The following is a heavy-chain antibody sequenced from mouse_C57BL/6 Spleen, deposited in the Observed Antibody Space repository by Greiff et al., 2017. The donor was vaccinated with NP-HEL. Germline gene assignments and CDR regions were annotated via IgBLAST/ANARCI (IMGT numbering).Heavy chain of an antibody. CDR2: ISSGSSTI. Sequence: EVQLVESGGGLVKPGGSLKLSCAASGFTFSDYGMHWVRQAPETGLEWVAYISSGSSTIYYADTVKGRFTISRDHAKNTLFLQKTSRRSEDTAMYYCARGRYYAMDYWGQGTSVTVSS. J-gene: IGHJ4*01. CDR1: GFTFSDYG. V-gene: IGHV5-17*01. CDR3: ARGRYYAMDY.